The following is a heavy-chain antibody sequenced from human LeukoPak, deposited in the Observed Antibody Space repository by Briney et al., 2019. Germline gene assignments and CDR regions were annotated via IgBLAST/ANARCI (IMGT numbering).Heavy chain of an antibody. D-gene: IGHD6-13*01. J-gene: IGHJ4*02. Sequence: PSETLSLTCTVSGGSISSYYWSWIRQPPGKGLEWIGYIYYSGSTYYNPSLKSRVTISLDTSKNQFSLNLSSVTAADTAVYYCARDSSSWPYYFDYWGQGTLVTVSS. V-gene: IGHV4-59*12. CDR1: GGSISSYY. CDR2: IYYSGST. CDR3: ARDSSSWPYYFDY.